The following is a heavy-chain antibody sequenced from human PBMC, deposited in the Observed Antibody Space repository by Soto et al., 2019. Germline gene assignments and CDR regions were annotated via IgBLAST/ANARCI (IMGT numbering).Heavy chain of an antibody. CDR3: ASLTSGPVYFDY. V-gene: IGHV4-31*03. CDR1: GGSISSGGYY. D-gene: IGHD3-10*01. Sequence: QVQLQESGPGLVKPSQTLSLTCTVSGGSISSGGYYWSWIRQHPGKGLAWIGYIYYSGSTYYKPSPMRRVTTQVDTSKKQLSQKLSSVTAAGTAVYSCASLTSGPVYFDYWGQRTLVTVSS. J-gene: IGHJ4*02. CDR2: IYYSGST.